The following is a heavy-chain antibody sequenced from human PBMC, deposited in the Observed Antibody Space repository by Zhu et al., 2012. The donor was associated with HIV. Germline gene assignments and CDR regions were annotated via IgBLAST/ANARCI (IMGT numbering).Heavy chain of an antibody. CDR3: ARHGLGYASKWYRGNWYFDV. V-gene: IGHV4-34*01. J-gene: IGHJ2*01. CDR2: INHSGST. CDR1: GGSFSSYY. Sequence: QVQPQQWGAGLLKPSETLSLTCAVYGGSFSSYYWSWIRQPPGKGLEWIAEINHSGSTNHNPSLKSRVTVSVYTSKSQFSLKMSSVTAADTAVYYCARHGLGYASKWYRGNWYFDVWGRGTWSLSPQ. D-gene: IGHD2-8*01.